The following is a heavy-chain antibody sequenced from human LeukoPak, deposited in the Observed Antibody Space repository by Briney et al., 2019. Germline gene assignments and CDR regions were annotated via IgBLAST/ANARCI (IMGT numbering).Heavy chain of an antibody. CDR1: GFTFSSYA. D-gene: IGHD3-3*01. Sequence: GGSLRLSCAASGFTFSSYAMHWVRQAPGKGLEWVAVISYDGSNKYYADSVKGRFTISRDNSKNTLYLQMNSLRAEDTAVYYCARDTFSDFWSGYYMQFYYMDVWGKGTTVTVSS. CDR2: ISYDGSNK. J-gene: IGHJ6*03. V-gene: IGHV3-30*04. CDR3: ARDTFSDFWSGYYMQFYYMDV.